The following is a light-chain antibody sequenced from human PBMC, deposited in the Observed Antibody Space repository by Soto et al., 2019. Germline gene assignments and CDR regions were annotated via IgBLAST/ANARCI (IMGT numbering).Light chain of an antibody. CDR2: GAS. J-gene: IGKJ2*01. Sequence: EIVMTQSPATLSVSPGERATLSCRASQSVGRTLAWYQQNPGQSPRLLVYGASTRANGTPARFSGSGSGTEFTLTISSLQSEDVAVYYCQQYNQWPPYTFGQGTKV. CDR1: QSVGRT. V-gene: IGKV3-15*01. CDR3: QQYNQWPPYT.